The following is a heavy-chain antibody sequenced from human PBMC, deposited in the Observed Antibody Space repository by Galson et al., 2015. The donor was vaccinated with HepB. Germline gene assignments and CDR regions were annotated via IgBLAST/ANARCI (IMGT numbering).Heavy chain of an antibody. CDR2: ISGSSAST. CDR3: AKDVSSSSVWYFDL. CDR1: GFTFSTYV. Sequence: SLRLSCAASGFTFSTYVMSWVRQAPGKGLEWVSAISGSSASTHYADSVKGRFTISRDNSKNTLFLQMNSLRAEDTAVYYCAKDVSSSSVWYFDLWGRGTLVTVSS. D-gene: IGHD6-6*01. V-gene: IGHV3-23*01. J-gene: IGHJ2*01.